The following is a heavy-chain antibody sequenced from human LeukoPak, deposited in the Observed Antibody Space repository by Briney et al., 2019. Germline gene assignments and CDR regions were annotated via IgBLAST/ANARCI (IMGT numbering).Heavy chain of an antibody. CDR3: ASAGIGVAGTNYFDY. CDR2: IYYSGSS. CDR1: GVTISSYY. Sequence: SETLSLTCTASGVTISSYYWSWIRQPPGKGLEWIGSIYYSGSSTYNPSIKSRVTIAVDTSKNQFSLKLSSVTAADTAVYYCASAGIGVAGTNYFDYWGQGTLVTVSS. V-gene: IGHV4-59*01. J-gene: IGHJ4*02. D-gene: IGHD6-19*01.